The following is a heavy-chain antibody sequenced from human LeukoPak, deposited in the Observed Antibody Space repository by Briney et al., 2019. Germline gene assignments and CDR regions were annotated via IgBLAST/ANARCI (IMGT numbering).Heavy chain of an antibody. V-gene: IGHV1-2*02. CDR3: ARAHLDRLTDY. J-gene: IGHJ4*02. CDR1: GYTFTGYY. Sequence: ASVKVSCKASGYTFTGYYMHLVRQAPGQGLEWMGWINPNCGGTNYAQKFQGRVTMTRDTSISTAYMELSRLRSDDTAVYYCARAHLDRLTDYWGERTLVTVSS. D-gene: IGHD3-22*01. CDR2: INPNCGGT.